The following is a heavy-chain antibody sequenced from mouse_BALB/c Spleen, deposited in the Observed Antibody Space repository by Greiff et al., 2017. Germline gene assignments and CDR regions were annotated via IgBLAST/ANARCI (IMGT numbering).Heavy chain of an antibody. CDR1: GYTFTDYA. CDR2: ISTYYGDA. V-gene: IGHV1S137*01. Sequence: LVESGAELVRPGVSVKISCKGSGYTFTDYAMHWVKQSHAKSLEWIGVISTYYGDASYNQKFKGKATMTVDKSSSTAYMELARLTSEDSAIYYCARGNGNYLAWFAYWGQGTLVTVSA. CDR3: ARGNGNYLAWFAY. D-gene: IGHD2-1*01. J-gene: IGHJ3*01.